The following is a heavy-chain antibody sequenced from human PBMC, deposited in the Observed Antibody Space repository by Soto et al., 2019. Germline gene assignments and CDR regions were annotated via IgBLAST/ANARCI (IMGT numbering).Heavy chain of an antibody. CDR1: GYTFTSYD. V-gene: IGHV1-8*01. Sequence: QVQLVQSGAEVKKPGASVKVSCKASGYTFTSYDINWVRQATGQGFEWMGWMNPNRGNTGYAQKVQRRVTMTRNTSKSTAYMELSSLRSEGTGVYYCARVPSYSRSYQGDFDYWGQRTLVTVSS. CDR2: MNPNRGNT. CDR3: ARVPSYSRSYQGDFDY. J-gene: IGHJ4*02. D-gene: IGHD1-26*01.